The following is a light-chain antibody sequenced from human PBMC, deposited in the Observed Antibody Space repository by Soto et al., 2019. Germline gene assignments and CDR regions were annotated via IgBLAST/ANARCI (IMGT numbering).Light chain of an antibody. V-gene: IGKV3-15*01. J-gene: IGKJ4*01. Sequence: ELVLTQSPATLSVSPGERATLSCRASQGVGSTLAWYQQEPGQAPRLLIYDASTRATGNPARFSGDGSGTGFTPPNNRLQSGEFGLYYLPPYKTWPPHFRRRNRVEI. CDR1: QGVGST. CDR3: PPYKTWPPH. CDR2: DAS.